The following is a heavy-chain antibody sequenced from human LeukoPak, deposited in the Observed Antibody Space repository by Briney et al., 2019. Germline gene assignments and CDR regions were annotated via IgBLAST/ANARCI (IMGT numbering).Heavy chain of an antibody. J-gene: IGHJ4*02. CDR1: GFTFSSYN. V-gene: IGHV3-53*01. Sequence: PGGSLRLSCAASGFTFSSYNMNWVRQAPGKGLEWVSAIYSDGTTYYTDSVKGRFTISRDNSKNTLYLQMNSLRAEDTAVYYCARAEFVSGSYERDYWGQGTLVTVSS. CDR2: IYSDGTT. CDR3: ARAEFVSGSYERDY. D-gene: IGHD3-16*01.